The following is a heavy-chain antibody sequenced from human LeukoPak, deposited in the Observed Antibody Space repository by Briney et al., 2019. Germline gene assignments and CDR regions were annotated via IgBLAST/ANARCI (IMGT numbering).Heavy chain of an antibody. Sequence: GGSLRLSCAASGFIFSNYYMTWIRQAPGKGLEWVSYISNSGTTIDYADSVKGRFTISRDNAKNSLYLQMNSLRAGDTAVYYCARTTFYHDSGSPRPTYYFDYWGQGTLVTVSS. D-gene: IGHD3-10*01. J-gene: IGHJ4*02. CDR3: ARTTFYHDSGSPRPTYYFDY. V-gene: IGHV3-11*04. CDR2: ISNSGTTI. CDR1: GFIFSNYY.